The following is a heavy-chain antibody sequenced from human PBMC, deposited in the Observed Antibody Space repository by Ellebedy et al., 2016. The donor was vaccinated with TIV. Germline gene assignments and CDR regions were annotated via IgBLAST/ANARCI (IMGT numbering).Heavy chain of an antibody. D-gene: IGHD2-8*01. CDR2: ISSSSSYI. V-gene: IGHV3-21*04. CDR1: GFTFSSYS. CDR3: ARGYCTNGVCLPGYYYYGMDV. J-gene: IGHJ6*02. Sequence: GGSLRLSXAASGFTFSSYSMNWVRQAPGKGLEWVSSISSSSSYIYYADSVKGRFTISRDNAKNSLYLQMNSLRAEDTAVYYCARGYCTNGVCLPGYYYYGMDVWGQGTTVTVSS.